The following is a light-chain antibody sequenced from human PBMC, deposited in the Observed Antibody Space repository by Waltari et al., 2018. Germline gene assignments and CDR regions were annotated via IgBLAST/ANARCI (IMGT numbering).Light chain of an antibody. CDR1: QSVSSY. J-gene: IGKJ1*01. CDR2: DAS. Sequence: EIVLTQSPATLSLSPGERATLSCRASQSVSSYLAWYQQKPGQAPRLLIYDASNRATGISARFSGSGSGTDCTLTISSLEPEDFAVYYCQQSSNWPRTFGQGTKVEIK. V-gene: IGKV3-11*01. CDR3: QQSSNWPRT.